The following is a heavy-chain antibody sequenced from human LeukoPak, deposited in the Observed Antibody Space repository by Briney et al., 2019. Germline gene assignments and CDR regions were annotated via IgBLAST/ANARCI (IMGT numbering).Heavy chain of an antibody. CDR2: IWYDGSNE. CDR1: GLTFRNYG. J-gene: IGHJ6*03. CDR3: ATNSGTPPRYMNV. Sequence: QPGGSLRLSCAASGLTFRNYGMHWVRQAPGKGLEWVAVIWYDGSNEGYADSVKGRFTISRDNSKNTLYLQMNSLRDEDTAVYYCATNSGTPPRYMNVWGKGTTVSVSS. V-gene: IGHV3-33*01. D-gene: IGHD1-26*01.